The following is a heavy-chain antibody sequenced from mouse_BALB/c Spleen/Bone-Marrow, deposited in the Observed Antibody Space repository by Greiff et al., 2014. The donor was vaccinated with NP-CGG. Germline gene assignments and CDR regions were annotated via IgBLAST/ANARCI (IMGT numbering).Heavy chain of an antibody. D-gene: IGHD3-1*01. CDR3: ASYHSSGYAMDY. V-gene: IGHV1S135*01. CDR1: GYSFTDYN. Sequence: VHVKQSGLELVKPGASVKVSCKASGYSFTDYNMYWVKQSHGKSLEWIGYIDPYNGGTSYNQKFKGKATLTVDKSSSTAFMHLNSLTSEDSAVYYCASYHSSGYAMDYWGQGTSVTVSS. J-gene: IGHJ4*01. CDR2: IDPYNGGT.